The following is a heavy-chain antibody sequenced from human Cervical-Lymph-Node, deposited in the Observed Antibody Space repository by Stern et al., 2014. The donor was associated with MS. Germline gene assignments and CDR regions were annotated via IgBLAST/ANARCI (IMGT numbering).Heavy chain of an antibody. CDR3: AISQLWVFGYFDY. J-gene: IGHJ4*02. D-gene: IGHD5-18*01. V-gene: IGHV3-9*01. Sequence: EVQLVESGGGSVQPGRSLRLSCAASGFTFDEYAMHWVPQVPGKGLEWVSGISWRSGSIGYADSVKGRFTISRDNAKNSLYLQMNSLRTEDTALYYCAISQLWVFGYFDYWGQGTLVTVSS. CDR1: GFTFDEYA. CDR2: ISWRSGSI.